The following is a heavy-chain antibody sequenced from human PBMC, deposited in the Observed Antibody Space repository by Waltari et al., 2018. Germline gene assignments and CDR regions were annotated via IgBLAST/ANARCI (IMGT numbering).Heavy chain of an antibody. V-gene: IGHV1-24*01. CDR1: GHTLTELS. D-gene: IGHD3-3*01. CDR2: SDPGDGDR. CDR3: ATGLITISGVTNDF. J-gene: IGHJ4*02. Sequence: QVQLIQSGAEVKKPGASLRVSCKVSGHTLTELSMHWVRQAPGKGLEWMAGSDPGDGDRLYARAFQGRITMTEDTPADTAYLELSSLRSNDTAIYFCATGLITISGVTNDFWGQGTLVTVSS.